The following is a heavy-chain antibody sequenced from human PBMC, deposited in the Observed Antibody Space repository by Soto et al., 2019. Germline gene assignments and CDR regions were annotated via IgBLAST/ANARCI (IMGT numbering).Heavy chain of an antibody. CDR1: GDTFTFYS. CDR2: INPILSMS. Sequence: QVQLVQSGAEVKRPGSSVKVSCKASGDTFTFYSINWVRQAPGLGLEWMGRINPILSMSNYAQRFQGRATMPADKSTSTAYMELSSLRSADTAIYSCASSYGSVYPAFDYWGQGALVTVSS. D-gene: IGHD3-10*01. V-gene: IGHV1-69*02. CDR3: ASSYGSVYPAFDY. J-gene: IGHJ4*02.